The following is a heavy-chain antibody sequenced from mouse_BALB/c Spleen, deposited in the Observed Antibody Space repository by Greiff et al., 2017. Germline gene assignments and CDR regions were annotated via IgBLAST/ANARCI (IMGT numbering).Heavy chain of an antibody. J-gene: IGHJ3*01. CDR1: GYAFTNYL. V-gene: IGHV1-54*01. CDR2: INPGSGGT. CDR3: ASSLITQFAY. Sequence: VQRVESGAELVRPGTSVKVSCKASGYAFTNYLIEWVKQRPGQGLEWIGVINPGSGGTNYNEKFKGKATLTADKSSSTAYMQLSSLTSDDSAVYFCASSLITQFAYWGQGTLVTVSA. D-gene: IGHD2-4*01.